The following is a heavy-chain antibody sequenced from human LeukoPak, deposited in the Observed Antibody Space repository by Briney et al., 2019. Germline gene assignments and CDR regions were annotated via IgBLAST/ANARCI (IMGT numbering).Heavy chain of an antibody. V-gene: IGHV1-8*01. CDR2: MNPNSGNT. CDR1: GCTFTSYD. D-gene: IGHD3-10*01. Sequence: ASVKVSCKASGCTFTSYDINWVRQATGQGLEWMGWMNPNSGNTGYAQKFQGRVTMTRNTSISTAYMELSSLRSEDTAVYYCARGNRMVRGVIISYYFDYWGQGTLVTVSS. J-gene: IGHJ4*02. CDR3: ARGNRMVRGVIISYYFDY.